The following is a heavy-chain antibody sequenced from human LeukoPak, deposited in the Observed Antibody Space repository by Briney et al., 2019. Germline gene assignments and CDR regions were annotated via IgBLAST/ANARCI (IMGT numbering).Heavy chain of an antibody. CDR1: GGTFSSYA. Sequence: SVKVSCKASGGTFSSYAISWVRQAPGQGLEWMGGIIPIFGTANYAQKFQGRVTITTDESTSTAYMELSSLRSEDTAVCYCATAWRLGYCSGGSCYLGRNWGQGTLVTVSS. J-gene: IGHJ4*02. CDR3: ATAWRLGYCSGGSCYLGRN. D-gene: IGHD2-15*01. CDR2: IIPIFGTA. V-gene: IGHV1-69*05.